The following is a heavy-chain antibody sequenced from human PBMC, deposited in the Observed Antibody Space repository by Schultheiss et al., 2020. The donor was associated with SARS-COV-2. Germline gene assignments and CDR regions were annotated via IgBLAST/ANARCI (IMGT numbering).Heavy chain of an antibody. CDR2: IYYSGST. D-gene: IGHD4-17*01. CDR1: GYSISSGYY. J-gene: IGHJ4*02. CDR3: ARYGDDDY. V-gene: IGHV4-38-2*01. Sequence: SETLSLTCAVSGYSISSGYYWGWIRQPPGKGLEWIGYIYYSGSTNYNPSLKSRVTISVDTSKNQFSLKLSSVTAADTAVYYCARYGDDDYWGQGTLVTVSS.